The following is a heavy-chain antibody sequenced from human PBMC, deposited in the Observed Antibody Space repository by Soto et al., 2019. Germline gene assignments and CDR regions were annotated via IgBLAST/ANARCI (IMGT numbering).Heavy chain of an antibody. V-gene: IGHV3-23*01. Sequence: VQLLESGGGLVQPGGSLRLSCAPSGFTFSSYAMSWVRQAPGKGLEWVSAISGSGGSTYYADSVKGRFTISRDNSKNTLYLQMNSLRAEDTAVYYCAKSLSYYYYGMDVWGQGTTVTVSS. CDR3: AKSLSYYYYGMDV. CDR1: GFTFSSYA. CDR2: ISGSGGST. J-gene: IGHJ6*02.